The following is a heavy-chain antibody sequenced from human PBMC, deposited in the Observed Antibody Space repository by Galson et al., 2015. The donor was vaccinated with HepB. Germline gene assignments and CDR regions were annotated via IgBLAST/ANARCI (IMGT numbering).Heavy chain of an antibody. V-gene: IGHV3-23*01. CDR1: GFTFSGYA. Sequence: LRLSCAGSGFTFSGYAMGWVRQAPGKGLEWVSSISASTTSTFYADSVKGRFTISRDNSKNTLLLQMNSLRAEDSAVYYCAYCSGGSCYSHGFDIRGQGTAVTVSS. J-gene: IGHJ3*02. CDR3: AYCSGGSCYSHGFDI. CDR2: ISASTTST. D-gene: IGHD2-15*01.